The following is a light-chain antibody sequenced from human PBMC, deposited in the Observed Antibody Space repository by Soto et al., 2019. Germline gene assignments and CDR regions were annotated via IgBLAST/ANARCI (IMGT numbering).Light chain of an antibody. CDR1: PGVDRY. CDR3: QPRRDSPPG. Sequence: EIVLKQSPATLSLSPGETATLSCRASPGVDRYLAWYQQKVGQSPRLIIYDTSNRATGVPPRFSGSGYGTDFPLTITSLQPEDYALYFCQPRRDSPPGFGPGTRVEIK. CDR2: DTS. V-gene: IGKV3-11*01. J-gene: IGKJ3*01.